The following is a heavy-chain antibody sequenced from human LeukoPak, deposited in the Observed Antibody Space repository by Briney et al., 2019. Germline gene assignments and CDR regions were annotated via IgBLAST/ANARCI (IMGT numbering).Heavy chain of an antibody. Sequence: GGSLRLSCAASGFTFSSYAMHWVRQAPGKGLEWVAVISYDGSNKYYADSVKGRFTISRDNSKNTLYLQMNSLRAEDTAVYYCARYRGRDFWSGSGGEYWGQGTLVTVSS. CDR1: GFTFSSYA. V-gene: IGHV3-30-3*01. D-gene: IGHD3-3*01. CDR2: ISYDGSNK. J-gene: IGHJ4*02. CDR3: ARYRGRDFWSGSGGEY.